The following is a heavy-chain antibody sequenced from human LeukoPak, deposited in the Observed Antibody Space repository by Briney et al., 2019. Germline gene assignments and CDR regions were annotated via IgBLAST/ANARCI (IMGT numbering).Heavy chain of an antibody. CDR2: IYYSGST. D-gene: IGHD1-26*01. Sequence: PSETLSLTCTVSGGSISSYYWSWIRQPPGKGLEWIGYIYYSGSTNYNPSLKSRVTISVDTSKNQFSLKRSSVTAADTAVYYCARDSGSYLHLDYWGQGTLVTVSS. J-gene: IGHJ4*02. V-gene: IGHV4-59*01. CDR3: ARDSGSYLHLDY. CDR1: GGSISSYY.